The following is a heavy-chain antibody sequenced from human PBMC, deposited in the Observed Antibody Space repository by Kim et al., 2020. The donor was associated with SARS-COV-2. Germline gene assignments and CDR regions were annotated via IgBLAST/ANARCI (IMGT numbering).Heavy chain of an antibody. CDR2: INPSGGST. CDR1: GYTFTSYY. Sequence: ASVKVSCKASGYTFTSYYMHWVRQAPGQGLEWMGIINPSGGSTSYAQKFQGRVTMTRDTSTSTVYMELSSLRSEDTAVYYCARSRDIVVVPAAILAEAEYFQHWGQGTLVTVSS. J-gene: IGHJ1*01. V-gene: IGHV1-46*01. CDR3: ARSRDIVVVPAAILAEAEYFQH. D-gene: IGHD2-2*02.